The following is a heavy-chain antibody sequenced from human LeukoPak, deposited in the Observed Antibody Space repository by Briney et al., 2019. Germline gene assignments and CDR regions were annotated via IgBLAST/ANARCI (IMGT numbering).Heavy chain of an antibody. CDR2: LYSGEST. CDR1: GFSVSTKY. J-gene: IGHJ2*01. D-gene: IGHD3-10*01. V-gene: IGHV3-53*01. Sequence: PGGSLTLSCAASGFSVSTKYMNWVRQAPGKGLEWVSILYSGESTYYADSVKGRFIVSRDSSKNTLFLQMNALRVEDTAVYYCASVGDHYHWYLDVWGRGTLVTVSS. CDR3: ASVGDHYHWYLDV.